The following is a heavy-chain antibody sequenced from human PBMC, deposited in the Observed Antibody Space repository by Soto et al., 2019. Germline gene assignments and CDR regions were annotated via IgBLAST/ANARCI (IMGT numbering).Heavy chain of an antibody. CDR2: MNPNSGNT. Sequence: QVQLVQSGAEVKKPGASVKVSCKASGYTFTSYDINWVRQATGQGLEWMGWMNPNSGNTGYTQKFQGRVTMTRNTSISTTYMELSSLRSEDTAVYYCAIGSSGYYDHHHAFHICGQGTMITDSS. CDR1: GYTFTSYD. V-gene: IGHV1-8*01. CDR3: AIGSSGYYDHHHAFHI. J-gene: IGHJ3*02. D-gene: IGHD3-22*01.